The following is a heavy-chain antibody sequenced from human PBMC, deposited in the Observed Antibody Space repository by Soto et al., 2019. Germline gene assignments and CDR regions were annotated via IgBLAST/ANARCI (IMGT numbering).Heavy chain of an antibody. V-gene: IGHV4-31*02. Sequence: SETLSLTCTVSGGSISSGGYYWSWIRQHPGKGLEWIGYIYYSGSTYYNPSLKSRVTISVDTSKNQFSLKLSSVTAADTAVYYCARTIVVVVAATPGYVDYWGQGTLVTASS. D-gene: IGHD2-15*01. CDR1: GGSISSGGYY. CDR2: IYYSGST. J-gene: IGHJ4*02. CDR3: ARTIVVVVAATPGYVDY.